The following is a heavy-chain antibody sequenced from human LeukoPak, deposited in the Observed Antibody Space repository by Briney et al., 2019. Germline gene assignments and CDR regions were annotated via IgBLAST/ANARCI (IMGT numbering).Heavy chain of an antibody. CDR3: ARDSLYPVEEDAFDI. Sequence: ETLSLTCTVSGGSLTSTHYYWGWIRQPPGKGLEWVSVIYSGGSTYYADSVKGRFTISRDNSKNTLYLQMNSLRAEDTAVYYCARDSLYPVEEDAFDIWGQGTMVTVSS. J-gene: IGHJ3*02. D-gene: IGHD2-21*01. CDR1: GGSLTSTHYY. CDR2: IYSGGST. V-gene: IGHV3-66*01.